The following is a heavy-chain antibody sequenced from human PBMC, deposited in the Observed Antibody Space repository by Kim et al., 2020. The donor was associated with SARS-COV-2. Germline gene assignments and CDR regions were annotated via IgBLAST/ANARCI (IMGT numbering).Heavy chain of an antibody. CDR1: GFTFSDYY. J-gene: IGHJ5*02. CDR2: ISSSGSTI. D-gene: IGHD3-22*01. CDR3: ARDQDYYDSSAVGWFDP. V-gene: IGHV3-11*04. Sequence: GGSLRLSCAASGFTFSDYYMSWIRQAPGKGLEWVSYISSSGSTIYYADSVKGRFTISRDNAKNSLYLQMNSLRAEDTAVYYCARDQDYYDSSAVGWFDPWGQGTLVTVSS.